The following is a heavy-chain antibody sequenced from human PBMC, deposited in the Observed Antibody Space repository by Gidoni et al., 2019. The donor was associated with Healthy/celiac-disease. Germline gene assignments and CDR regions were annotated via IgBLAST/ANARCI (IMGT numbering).Heavy chain of an antibody. V-gene: IGHV3-30*18. CDR2: ISYDGSNK. D-gene: IGHD3-22*01. CDR1: GFTFSSDG. J-gene: IGHJ4*02. Sequence: QVQLVESGGGVVRPGRSLRLSCAAPGFTFSSDGLPGVRQAPGKGLEWVAVISYDGSNKYYADSVKGRFTISRDNSKNTLYLQMNSLRAEDTAVYYCAKDQYYYDSSGYYEAFDYWGQGTLVTVSS. CDR3: AKDQYYYDSSGYYEAFDY.